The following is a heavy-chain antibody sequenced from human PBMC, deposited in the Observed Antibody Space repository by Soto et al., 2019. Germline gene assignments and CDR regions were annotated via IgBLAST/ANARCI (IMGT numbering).Heavy chain of an antibody. CDR2: ISAYNGNT. CDR3: ARHSFHYYDSSGYFSVTSDAFDI. V-gene: IGHV1-18*01. D-gene: IGHD3-22*01. J-gene: IGHJ3*02. CDR1: GYTFTSYG. Sequence: GASVKVSCKASGYTFTSYGISWVRQAPGQGLEWMGWISAYNGNTNYAQKLQGRVTMTTDTSTSTAHMELRSLRSDDTAVYYCARHSFHYYDSSGYFSVTSDAFDIWGQGTMVTVSS.